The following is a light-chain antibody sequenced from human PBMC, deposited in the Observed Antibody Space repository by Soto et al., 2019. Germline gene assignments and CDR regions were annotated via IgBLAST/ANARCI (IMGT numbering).Light chain of an antibody. CDR1: QDISKY. CDR3: QQHDNPPLT. CDR2: DAS. J-gene: IGKJ4*01. V-gene: IGKV1-33*01. Sequence: DIQMTQSPSSLSASVGDRVTITCQASQDISKYLNWYQQKPGKAPTLLIYDASKLDTGVPSRFSGSGSGTDFTFSISSLQAEDIATYYCQQHDNPPLTFGGGTKVEIK.